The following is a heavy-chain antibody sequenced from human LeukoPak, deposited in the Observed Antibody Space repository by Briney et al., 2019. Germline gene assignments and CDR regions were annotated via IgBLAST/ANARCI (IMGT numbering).Heavy chain of an antibody. CDR2: INPNSGGT. V-gene: IGHV1-2*02. D-gene: IGHD5-18*01. Sequence: EASVTVSCKASKYTFTAYFIHWVRQAPGQGLEWVGWINPNSGGTNYAQKFQGRVTMTRDTSISTAYMELNRLISYDTAVYYCVRDLRRGERGYSYAHGGHTFDIWGQGTLVTVSS. CDR3: VRDLRRGERGYSYAHGGHTFDI. CDR1: KYTFTAYF. J-gene: IGHJ3*02.